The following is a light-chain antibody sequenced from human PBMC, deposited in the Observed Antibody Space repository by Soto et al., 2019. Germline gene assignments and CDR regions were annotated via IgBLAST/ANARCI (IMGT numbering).Light chain of an antibody. J-gene: IGKJ1*01. CDR2: GAS. CDR3: QQYNNWRT. V-gene: IGKV3D-15*01. Sequence: EIVMTQSPVTLSVSPWERATLSCRTSQSVSSNYLVWYQQKPAQAPRLLIYGASSRATGIPDRFSGSGSGTDFTLTISSLQSEDFAVYYCQQYNNWRTFGQGTKVDIK. CDR1: QSVSSN.